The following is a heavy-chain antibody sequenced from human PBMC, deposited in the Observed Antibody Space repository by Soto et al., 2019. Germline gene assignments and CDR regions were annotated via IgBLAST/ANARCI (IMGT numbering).Heavy chain of an antibody. CDR2: ISSDSGTI. CDR1: GFTFSSYS. Sequence: EVQLVESGGGLVQPGGSLRLSCAASGFTFSSYSMNWVRQAPGKGLAWVSYISSDSGTIYYADSVKGRFTISRDNAKKSLYLQMNSLRDEDTAVYYCARGWGCTGGSCYVEYWDQGILVTVSS. D-gene: IGHD2-8*02. CDR3: ARGWGCTGGSCYVEY. J-gene: IGHJ4*02. V-gene: IGHV3-48*02.